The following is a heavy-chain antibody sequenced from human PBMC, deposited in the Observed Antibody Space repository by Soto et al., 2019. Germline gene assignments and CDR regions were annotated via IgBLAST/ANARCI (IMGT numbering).Heavy chain of an antibody. Sequence: ASVKVSCKASGYTFTSFGISWVRQAPGQGLEWMGWISAYNGNTNYAQKLQGRVTISVDTSKNQFSLKLSSVTAADTAVYYCAKHGPIAAAGTVFDYWGQGTLVTVSS. CDR2: ISAYNGNT. CDR1: GYTFTSFG. V-gene: IGHV1-18*01. CDR3: AKHGPIAAAGTVFDY. J-gene: IGHJ4*02. D-gene: IGHD6-13*01.